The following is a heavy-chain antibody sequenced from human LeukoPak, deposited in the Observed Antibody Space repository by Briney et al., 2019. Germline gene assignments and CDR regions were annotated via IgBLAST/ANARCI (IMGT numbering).Heavy chain of an antibody. CDR2: INHSGST. J-gene: IGHJ6*02. Sequence: SETLSLTCAVYGGSFSGYYWSWIRQPPGKGLEWIGEINHSGSTNYNPSLKSRVTISVDTSKNQFSLKLSSVAAADTAVYYCAGDGWDCSSTSCYPNYGMDVWGQGTTVTVSS. V-gene: IGHV4-34*01. CDR3: AGDGWDCSSTSCYPNYGMDV. D-gene: IGHD2-2*01. CDR1: GGSFSGYY.